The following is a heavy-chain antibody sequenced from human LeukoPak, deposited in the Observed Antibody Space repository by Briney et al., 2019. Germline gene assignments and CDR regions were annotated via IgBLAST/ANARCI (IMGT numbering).Heavy chain of an antibody. Sequence: ASVKVSCKASGYTFTSYYIHWVRQAPGQGLEWMGIINPSGGSTNYAQKFQGRVTITTDESTSTAYMELSSLRSEDTAVYYCARASIAARLYFFDPWGQGTLVTVSS. V-gene: IGHV1-46*01. D-gene: IGHD6-6*01. J-gene: IGHJ5*02. CDR2: INPSGGST. CDR3: ARASIAARLYFFDP. CDR1: GYTFTSYY.